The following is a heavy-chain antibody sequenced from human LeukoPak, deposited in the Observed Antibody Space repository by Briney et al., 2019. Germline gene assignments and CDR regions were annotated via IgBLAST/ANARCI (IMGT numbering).Heavy chain of an antibody. CDR3: AKGIYSGGWSYFDY. V-gene: IGHV3-23*01. D-gene: IGHD6-19*01. CDR1: GFTFSNSA. CDR2: LSGSGITT. Sequence: PGGSLRLSCAASGFTFSNSAMSWVRQAPGKGLEWVSTLSGSGITTYYADSVKGRFTISRDNSKNTLYLQMNSLRAKDTAVYYCAKGIYSGGWSYFDYWGHGTLVTVSS. J-gene: IGHJ4*01.